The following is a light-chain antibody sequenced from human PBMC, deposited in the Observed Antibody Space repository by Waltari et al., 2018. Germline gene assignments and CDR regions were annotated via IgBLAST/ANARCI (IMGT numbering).Light chain of an antibody. CDR1: YNVDVF. CDR2: AAS. Sequence: DIQMTQSPSSLSTSVGDRVTISCRASYNVDVFFNCYQQKPGKAPKLLLYAASSLQSGVPSRFSGSGSGTDFTLTITSLQPEDSATYYCQQSHGFPFTFGQGTKLEIK. J-gene: IGKJ2*01. V-gene: IGKV1-39*01. CDR3: QQSHGFPFT.